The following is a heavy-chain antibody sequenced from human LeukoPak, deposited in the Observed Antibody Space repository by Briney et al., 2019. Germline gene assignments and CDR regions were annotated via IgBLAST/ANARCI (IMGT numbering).Heavy chain of an antibody. Sequence: GGSLRLSCAASGFTFSSYAMSWVRQAPGKGLEWVSRIESSGGNTYYADSVKGRFTISRDNSKNTLYLQMNSLRAEDTAIYYCAKDSTVAHYYYGMDVWGQGTTVTVSS. CDR1: GFTFSSYA. V-gene: IGHV3-23*01. CDR2: IESSGGNT. J-gene: IGHJ6*02. CDR3: AKDSTVAHYYYGMDV. D-gene: IGHD4-23*01.